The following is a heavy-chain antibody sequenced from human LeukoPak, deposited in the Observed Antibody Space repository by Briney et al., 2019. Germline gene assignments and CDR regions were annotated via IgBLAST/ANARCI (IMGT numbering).Heavy chain of an antibody. J-gene: IGHJ4*02. Sequence: ASVKVSCKVSGYTLTELSMHWVRQAPGKGLEWMGGFDPEDGETIYAQKFQGRVTMTEDTSTDTAYMELSSRRSEDTAVYYCATDSIGDYVGSQFDYWGQGTLVTVSS. D-gene: IGHD4-17*01. CDR3: ATDSIGDYVGSQFDY. CDR2: FDPEDGET. V-gene: IGHV1-24*01. CDR1: GYTLTELS.